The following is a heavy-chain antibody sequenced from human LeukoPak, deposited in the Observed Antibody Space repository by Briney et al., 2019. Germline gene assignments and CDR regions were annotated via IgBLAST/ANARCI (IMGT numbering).Heavy chain of an antibody. CDR3: ARDYYRSGSYAVDF. J-gene: IGHJ4*02. CDR2: ISSASITI. D-gene: IGHD3-10*01. CDR1: GFTFDKYS. V-gene: IGHV3-48*01. Sequence: GSLRLSCAASGFTFDKYSMNWVRQAPGKGLEWVSHISSASITIYYADSVKGRFTISRDNAKGSLYLHMTSLRAEDTALYYCARDYYRSGSYAVDFWGQGTLVTVSS.